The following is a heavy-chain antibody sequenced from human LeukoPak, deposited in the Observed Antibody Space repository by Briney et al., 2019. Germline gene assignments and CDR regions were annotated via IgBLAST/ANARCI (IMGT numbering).Heavy chain of an antibody. V-gene: IGHV3-48*02. J-gene: IGHJ6*02. Sequence: GGSLRLSCAASGFTFSSYSMDWVRQAPGKGLEWVSYISSSSSTIYYADSVKGRFTISRDNAKNSLYLQMNSLRDEDTAVYYCARGPYYDILSPRSIYYYGMDVWGQGTTVTVSS. CDR2: ISSSSSTI. CDR1: GFTFSSYS. CDR3: ARGPYYDILSPRSIYYYGMDV. D-gene: IGHD3-9*01.